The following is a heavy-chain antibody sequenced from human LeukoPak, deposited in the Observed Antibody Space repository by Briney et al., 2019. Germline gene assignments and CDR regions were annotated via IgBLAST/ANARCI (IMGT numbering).Heavy chain of an antibody. CDR3: AKDGAWYYDFWSGLGVDY. D-gene: IGHD3-3*01. CDR1: GFTFSSYA. CDR2: ISGSGGST. Sequence: GGSLRLSCAASGFTFSSYAMSWVRQAPGKGLEWVSAISGSGGSTYYAASVKGRFTISRDNSKNTLYLQMNSLRAEDTAVYYCAKDGAWYYDFWSGLGVDYWGQGTLVTVSS. V-gene: IGHV3-23*01. J-gene: IGHJ4*02.